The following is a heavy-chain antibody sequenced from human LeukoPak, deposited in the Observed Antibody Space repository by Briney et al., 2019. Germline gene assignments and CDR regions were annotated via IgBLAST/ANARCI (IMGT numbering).Heavy chain of an antibody. CDR2: IYYSGST. CDR3: ARHRSGWYAYDY. CDR1: SGSISSYY. D-gene: IGHD6-19*01. J-gene: IGHJ4*02. V-gene: IGHV4-59*08. Sequence: SETLSLTCTVSSGSISSYYWSWIRQPPGKGLEWIGYIYYSGSTNYNPSLKSRVTISVDTSKNQFSLKLSSVTAADTAVYYCARHRSGWYAYDYWGQGTLVTVSS.